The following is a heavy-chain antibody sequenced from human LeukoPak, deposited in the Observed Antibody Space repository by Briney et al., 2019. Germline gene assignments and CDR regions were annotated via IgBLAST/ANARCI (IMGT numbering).Heavy chain of an antibody. CDR1: GFXFSSYE. Sequence: PGGSLRLSCAASGFXFSSYEINWVRQAPGKGLEWVSYISSSGTTIYYADSVKGRFTISRDNAKNSLYLQMNSLRAEDTAVYYCLPLLSRPYVEDGFDIWGQGTMVTVSS. V-gene: IGHV3-48*03. CDR3: LPLLSRPYVEDGFDI. D-gene: IGHD2/OR15-2a*01. J-gene: IGHJ3*02. CDR2: ISSSGTTI.